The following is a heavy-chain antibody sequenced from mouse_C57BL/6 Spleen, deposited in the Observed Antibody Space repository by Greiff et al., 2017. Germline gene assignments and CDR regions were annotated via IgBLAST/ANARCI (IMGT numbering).Heavy chain of an antibody. V-gene: IGHV1-15*01. Sequence: VHLVESGAELVRPGASVTLSCKASGYTFTDYEMHWVKQTPVHGLEWIGAIDPETGGTAYNQKFKGKAILTADKSSSTAYMELRSLTSEDSAVYYCTERMVHWYFDVWGTGTTVTVSS. D-gene: IGHD2-3*01. CDR3: TERMVHWYFDV. CDR2: IDPETGGT. J-gene: IGHJ1*03. CDR1: GYTFTDYE.